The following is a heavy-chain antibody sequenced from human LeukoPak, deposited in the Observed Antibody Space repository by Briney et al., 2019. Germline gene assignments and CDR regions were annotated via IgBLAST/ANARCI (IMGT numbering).Heavy chain of an antibody. J-gene: IGHJ4*02. CDR2: ISSSSTYI. CDR1: GFTFSSYS. CDR3: ARDGPYYYGSGSYDQSFDY. Sequence: GGSLRLSCAASGFTFSSYSMNWVRQAPGKGLEWVSSISSSSTYIYYADSVKGRFTISRDNAKNSLYLQMNRLRAEDTAVYYCARDGPYYYGSGSYDQSFDYWGQGTLVTVSS. V-gene: IGHV3-21*01. D-gene: IGHD3-10*01.